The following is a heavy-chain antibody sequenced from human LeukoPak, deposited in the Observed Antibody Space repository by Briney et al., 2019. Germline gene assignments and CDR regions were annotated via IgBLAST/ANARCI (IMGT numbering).Heavy chain of an antibody. Sequence: GGSLRLSCEASGFTFSSHWMRWARQAPGKGLEWVADINKDGSEKKYVDSVKGRFSISRDNAKNSLYLQMNSLRADDTAVYYCVRDANWGSGYWGQGTLVTVSS. V-gene: IGHV3-7*01. CDR3: VRDANWGSGY. CDR1: GFTFSSHW. CDR2: INKDGSEK. D-gene: IGHD7-27*01. J-gene: IGHJ4*02.